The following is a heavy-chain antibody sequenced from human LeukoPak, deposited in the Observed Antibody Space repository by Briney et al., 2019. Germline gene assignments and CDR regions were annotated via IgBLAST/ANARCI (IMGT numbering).Heavy chain of an antibody. CDR1: GGSISSYY. Sequence: SETLSLTCTVSGGSISSYYWSWIRQPPGKGLEWIGYIYYSGSTNYNPSLKSRLTISVDTSKNQFSLKLSSVTAADTAVYYCARGPRTYCSGGSCSHYYYYYMDVWGKGTTVTVSS. J-gene: IGHJ6*03. D-gene: IGHD2-15*01. V-gene: IGHV4-59*12. CDR3: ARGPRTYCSGGSCSHYYYYYMDV. CDR2: IYYSGST.